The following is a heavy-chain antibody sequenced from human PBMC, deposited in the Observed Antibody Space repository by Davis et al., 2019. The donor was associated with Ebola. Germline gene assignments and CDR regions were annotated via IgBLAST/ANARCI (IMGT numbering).Heavy chain of an antibody. J-gene: IGHJ4*02. CDR2: IIPIFDTT. D-gene: IGHD6-19*01. CDR1: GCTFSSYA. Sequence: AASVKVSCKASGCTFSSYAISWVRQAPGQGLEWMGEIIPIFDTTNYAQTFQGRVTITADEPTSTAYMELSSLGSEDSAVYYCARVSGSSGWYDWGQGTLVTVSS. V-gene: IGHV1-69*13. CDR3: ARVSGSSGWYD.